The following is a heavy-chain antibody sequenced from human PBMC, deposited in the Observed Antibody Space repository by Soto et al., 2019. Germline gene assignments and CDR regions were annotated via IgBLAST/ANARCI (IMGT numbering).Heavy chain of an antibody. CDR1: GFRFSDYA. V-gene: IGHV3-49*04. CDR3: TRLPPEWFRTTPFDF. CDR2: IASKTYGATR. J-gene: IGHJ3*01. Sequence: VQLVESGGGLIQPGRSLRLSCTGFGFRFSDYAVTWVRQTPGKGLEWVGFIASKTYGATREYAASVKGRFIISRDDPKSIAYLQMNGLKIEDTAVYFCTRLPPEWFRTTPFDFWGQGTRVTVSS. D-gene: IGHD2-8*01.